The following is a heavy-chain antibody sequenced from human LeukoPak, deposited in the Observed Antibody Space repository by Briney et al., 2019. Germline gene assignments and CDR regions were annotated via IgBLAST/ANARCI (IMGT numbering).Heavy chain of an antibody. V-gene: IGHV3-49*03. CDR3: SRTTLTGDLYYFDY. CDR2: IRSKDYGGTA. J-gene: IGHJ4*02. CDR1: GFTFNDFA. D-gene: IGHD7-27*01. Sequence: GGSLRLSCTASGFTFNDFAMSWFRQAPGKGLEWVGFIRSKDYGGTAGYAASVKGRFTISRDDSTTIAYLQMNSLKTEDTGMYYCSRTTLTGDLYYFDYWGQGTLVTVSS.